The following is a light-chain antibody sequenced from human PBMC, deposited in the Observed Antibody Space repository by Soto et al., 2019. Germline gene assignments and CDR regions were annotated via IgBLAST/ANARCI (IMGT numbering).Light chain of an antibody. V-gene: IGKV1-5*01. J-gene: IGKJ1*01. CDR1: QRINRW. CDR2: DAS. Sequence: DLQLTQSPSTLSASIGDRVTITCRASQRINRWLAGYQQKPGKAPKLLIYDASSLESGVPSRFSGSGSGTDFTRTITSLQPDDFATYYCQHPMWTVGQGPKVEIK. CDR3: QHPMWT.